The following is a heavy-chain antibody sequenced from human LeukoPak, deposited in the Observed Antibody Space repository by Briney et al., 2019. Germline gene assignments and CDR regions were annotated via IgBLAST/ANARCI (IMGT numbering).Heavy chain of an antibody. D-gene: IGHD4-11*01. Sequence: SETLSLACAVSGVSFDDYYWSWVRQTPGKGLEWIGEINHSGYTNDNPSLKSRVTLSIDTSRKQFSLNLRSVTVADAGIYFCTRMTRGHDYWGQGTQVTVSS. CDR2: INHSGYT. CDR1: GVSFDDYY. V-gene: IGHV4-34*01. J-gene: IGHJ4*02. CDR3: TRMTRGHDY.